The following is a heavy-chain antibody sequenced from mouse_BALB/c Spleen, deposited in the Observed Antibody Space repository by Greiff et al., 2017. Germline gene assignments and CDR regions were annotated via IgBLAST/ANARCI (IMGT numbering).Heavy chain of an antibody. D-gene: IGHD2-3*01. J-gene: IGHJ2*01. CDR3: ARDKNDGYHYFDY. Sequence: ESGPGLVKPSQSLSLTCSVTGYSITSGYYWNWIRQFPGNKLEWMGYISYDGSNNYNPSLKNRISITRDTSKNQFFLKLNSVTTEDTATYYCARDKNDGYHYFDYWGQGTTLTVSS. CDR1: GYSITSGYY. CDR2: ISYDGSN. V-gene: IGHV3-6*02.